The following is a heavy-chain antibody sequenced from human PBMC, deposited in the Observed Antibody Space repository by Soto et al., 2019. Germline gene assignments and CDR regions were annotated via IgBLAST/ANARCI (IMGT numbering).Heavy chain of an antibody. CDR3: ARVRGDSSSPDY. J-gene: IGHJ4*02. Sequence: SETLSLTCAVYGGSFSGYYWSWIRQPPGKGLEWIGEIDHSGSTNYNPSLKSRVTISVDTSKNQFSLKLSSVTAADTAVYYCARVRGDSSSPDYWGQGTLVTVSS. CDR2: IDHSGST. CDR1: GGSFSGYY. V-gene: IGHV4-34*01. D-gene: IGHD6-13*01.